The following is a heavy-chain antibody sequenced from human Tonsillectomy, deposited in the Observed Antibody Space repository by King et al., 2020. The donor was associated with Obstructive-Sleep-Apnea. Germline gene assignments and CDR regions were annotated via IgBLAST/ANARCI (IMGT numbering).Heavy chain of an antibody. V-gene: IGHV1-46*01. CDR2: FNPSVGSP. J-gene: IGHJ5*02. Sequence: VQLVQSGAEVKKPGASVKVSCKASGYTFSRHYIYWIRQAPGQGLEWMGVFNPSVGSPTYAQKFRGRVTMAMETSTSTVYMELNSLRFEDTAVYYCARGGSPGYVGWLDPWGQGTLVTVSS. D-gene: IGHD5-12*01. CDR1: GYTFSRHY. CDR3: ARGGSPGYVGWLDP.